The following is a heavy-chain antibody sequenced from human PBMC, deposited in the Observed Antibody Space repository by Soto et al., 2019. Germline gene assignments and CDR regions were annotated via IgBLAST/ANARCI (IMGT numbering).Heavy chain of an antibody. CDR2: IDYSGST. D-gene: IGHD1-26*01. CDR1: GGSISSSSYY. CDR3: ARHSASVGVPFTF. J-gene: IGHJ4*02. Sequence: SETLSLTCSVSGGSISSSSYYWGWIRQPPGMGPEWIGSIDYSGSTYYNPSLKTRVTISVDTSKNQFSLRLSSVTASDTAVYYCARHSASVGVPFTFWGLGTRVTVSS. V-gene: IGHV4-39*01.